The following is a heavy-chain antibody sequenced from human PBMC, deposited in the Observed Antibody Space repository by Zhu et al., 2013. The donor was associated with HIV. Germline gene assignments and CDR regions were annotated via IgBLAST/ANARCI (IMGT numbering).Heavy chain of an antibody. D-gene: IGHD2-2*01. J-gene: IGHJ4*02. Sequence: QVQLVQSGTQVKKPGASVNVSCKASRYTFTAYFIHWVRQAPGHGQGLEWMGWLDPRSGDTMYAQKFQGRVTMTRDTTIDTAYMEVSSLRSEDTAVYYCARDVGYCSSTNCGDLGYWGQGTLVTVSS. CDR2: LDPRSGDT. V-gene: IGHV1-2*02. CDR1: RYTFTAYF. CDR3: ARDVGYCSSTNCGDLGY.